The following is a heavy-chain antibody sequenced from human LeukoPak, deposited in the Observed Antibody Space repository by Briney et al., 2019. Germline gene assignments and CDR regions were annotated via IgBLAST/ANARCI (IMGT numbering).Heavy chain of an antibody. V-gene: IGHV1-69*05. CDR2: IIPIFGTA. CDR3: AGDVPNSGYDYYFDY. Sequence: ASVKVSCKASGGTFSSYAISWVRQAPGQGLEWMGGIIPIFGTANYAQKFQGRVTITTDESTSTAYMELSSLRSEGTAVYYCAGDVPNSGYDYYFDYWGQGTLVTVSS. CDR1: GGTFSSYA. D-gene: IGHD5-12*01. J-gene: IGHJ4*02.